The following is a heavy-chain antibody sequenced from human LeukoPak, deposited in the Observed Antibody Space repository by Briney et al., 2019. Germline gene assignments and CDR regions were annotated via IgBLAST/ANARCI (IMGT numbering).Heavy chain of an antibody. CDR3: ARDLLNEGNHLDY. CDR2: IYYSGST. V-gene: IGHV4-30-4*01. CDR1: GGSISSGDYY. D-gene: IGHD4-23*01. J-gene: IGHJ4*02. Sequence: SGTLSLTCAVSGGSISSGDYYWSWIRQPPGTGLGWIGYIYYSGSTYYNPSLKSRVTISVDTSKNQFSLKLSSVTAADTAVYYCARDLLNEGNHLDYWGQGTLVTVSS.